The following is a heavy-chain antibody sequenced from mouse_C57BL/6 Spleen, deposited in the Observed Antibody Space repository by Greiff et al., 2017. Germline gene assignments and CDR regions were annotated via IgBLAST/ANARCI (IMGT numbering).Heavy chain of an antibody. D-gene: IGHD1-1*02. J-gene: IGHJ2*01. Sequence: VQLQQSGAELVRPGASVKLSCKASGYTFTDYEMHWVKQTPVHGLEWIGAIDPGTGGTAYNQKFKGKAILTADKSSSTAYMELRSLTSEDSAVYYCTRYDGPFDYWGQGTTLTVSS. CDR1: GYTFTDYE. CDR2: IDPGTGGT. V-gene: IGHV1-15*01. CDR3: TRYDGPFDY.